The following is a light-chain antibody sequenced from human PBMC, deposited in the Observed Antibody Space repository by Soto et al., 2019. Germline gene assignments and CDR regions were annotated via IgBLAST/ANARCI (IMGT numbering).Light chain of an antibody. CDR3: QQSYSAPYT. CDR1: QSIRNY. CDR2: AAS. V-gene: IGKV1-39*01. Sequence: DIQMTQSPSSLSASVGDRVTITCRASQSIRNYLNWYQQKPGKAPKLLIYAASSLQSEVPSRFSGSGSGTDFTLTFSSLQPEDFATYYCQQSYSAPYTFGQGTKLEIK. J-gene: IGKJ2*01.